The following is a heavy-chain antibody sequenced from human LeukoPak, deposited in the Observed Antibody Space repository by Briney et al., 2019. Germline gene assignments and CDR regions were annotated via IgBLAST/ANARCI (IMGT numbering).Heavy chain of an antibody. CDR2: IINDGGGT. CDR3: AKGSSGYFFDL. V-gene: IGHV3-23*01. D-gene: IGHD3-22*01. CDR1: GFTFNNYG. J-gene: IGHJ4*02. Sequence: GGSLRLSCAASGFTFNNYGLVWVRQAPGKGLEWVSAIINDGGGTTYADFVKGRFSVSRDNSKNTLFLQMNSLRAEDTALYYCAKGSSGYFFDLWGQGTLVTVSS.